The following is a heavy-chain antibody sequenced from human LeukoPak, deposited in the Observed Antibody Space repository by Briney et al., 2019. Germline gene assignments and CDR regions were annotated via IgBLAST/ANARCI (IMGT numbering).Heavy chain of an antibody. V-gene: IGHV3-30-3*01. D-gene: IGHD3-22*01. J-gene: IGHJ4*02. CDR3: ARNKHDSTGKIFDY. Sequence: GGSLRLCCAASGFTFSSYAIHWVRQAPGKGLEWVIVISYDGSDKYYSDSVRGRFTISRDNSKNTLYLQMNSLRAEDTAVYYCARNKHDSTGKIFDYWGQGTLLTVSS. CDR1: GFTFSSYA. CDR2: ISYDGSDK.